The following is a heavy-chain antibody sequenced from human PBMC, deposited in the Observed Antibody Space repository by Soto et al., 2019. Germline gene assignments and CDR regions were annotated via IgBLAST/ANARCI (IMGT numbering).Heavy chain of an antibody. V-gene: IGHV3-21*01. CDR1: GFTFSSYS. CDR3: ARDRRGELLPISHFDY. Sequence: GGSLRLSCAASGFTFSSYSMNWVRQAPGKGLEWVSSISSSSSYIYYADSVKGRFTISRDNAKNSLYLQMNSLRAEDTAVYYCARDRRGELLPISHFDYWGQGTLVTVSS. CDR2: ISSSSSYI. J-gene: IGHJ4*02. D-gene: IGHD3-10*01.